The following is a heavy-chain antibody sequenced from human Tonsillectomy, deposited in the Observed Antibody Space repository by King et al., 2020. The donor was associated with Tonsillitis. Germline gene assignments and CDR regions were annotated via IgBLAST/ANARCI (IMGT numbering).Heavy chain of an antibody. D-gene: IGHD3-16*01. Sequence: VQLVESGGGLVQPGGSLRLSCAASGFTFSSYWMSWVRQAPGKGLEWVGNIKQDGSEKYYVDSVKGRFTIARDNAKKSLYLQMNSLRAEDKAVYYCARDLITFGVAGVYFDYWGQGTLVTVSS. V-gene: IGHV3-7*01. CDR1: GFTFSSYW. J-gene: IGHJ4*02. CDR3: ARDLITFGVAGVYFDY. CDR2: IKQDGSEK.